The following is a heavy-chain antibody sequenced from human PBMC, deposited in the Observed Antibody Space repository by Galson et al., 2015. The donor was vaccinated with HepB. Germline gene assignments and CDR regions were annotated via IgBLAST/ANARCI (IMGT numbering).Heavy chain of an antibody. J-gene: IGHJ6*02. Sequence: ALRLSCAASGFTFSSAWMHWVRQAPGKGLVGVSRINSDGSSTSYAVSGKGRFTIFRDKAKNTLYLQMNSLRAEDTAVYYCARGDSSGYYSYYYGMDVWGQGTTVPVSS. D-gene: IGHD3-22*01. CDR2: INSDGSST. V-gene: IGHV3-74*01. CDR3: ARGDSSGYYSYYYGMDV. CDR1: GFTFSSAW.